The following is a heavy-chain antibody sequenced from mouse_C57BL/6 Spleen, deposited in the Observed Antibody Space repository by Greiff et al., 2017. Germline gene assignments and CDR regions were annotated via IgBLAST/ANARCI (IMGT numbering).Heavy chain of an antibody. D-gene: IGHD2-4*01. CDR1: GFTFSSYG. Sequence: EVHLVESGGDLVKPGGSLKLSCAASGFTFSSYGMSWVRQTPDKRLEWVATISSGGSYTYYPDSVKGRFTISRDNAKNTLYLQMSSLKSTDTAMYYGARQYDYSSYWYFDVWGTGTTVTVSS. CDR3: ARQYDYSSYWYFDV. CDR2: ISSGGSYT. J-gene: IGHJ1*03. V-gene: IGHV5-6*01.